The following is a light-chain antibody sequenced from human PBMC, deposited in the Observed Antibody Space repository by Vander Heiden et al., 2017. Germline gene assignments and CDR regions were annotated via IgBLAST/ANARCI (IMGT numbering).Light chain of an antibody. Sequence: SSVLTQPPSVSGAPGKTARITCGGNNIGSKSVHWYQQKPGQAPVLVIYYDSDRPSGIPERFSGSNSGNTATLTISRVEAGDEADYYCQVWDSSSDHPDVVFGGGTKLTVL. V-gene: IGLV3-21*04. CDR2: YDS. CDR3: QVWDSSSDHPDVV. J-gene: IGLJ2*01. CDR1: NIGSKS.